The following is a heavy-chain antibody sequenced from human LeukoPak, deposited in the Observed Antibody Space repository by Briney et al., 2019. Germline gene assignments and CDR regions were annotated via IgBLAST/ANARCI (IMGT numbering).Heavy chain of an antibody. CDR1: GGSITSYY. CDR2: ISYSGST. J-gene: IGHJ5*02. V-gene: IGHV4-59*01. D-gene: IGHD2-2*01. CDR3: ASGGYCSSTSCYPNWFDP. Sequence: SETLSLTCTVSGGSITSYYWSWIRQPPGKGLEWIGYISYSGSTNYNPSLKSRVTISVDTSKNQFSLKLSSVTAADTAVYYCASGGYCSSTSCYPNWFDPWGQETLVTVSS.